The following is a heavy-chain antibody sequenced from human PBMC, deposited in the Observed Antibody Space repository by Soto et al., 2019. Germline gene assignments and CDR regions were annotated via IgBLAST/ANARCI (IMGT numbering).Heavy chain of an antibody. J-gene: IGHJ6*02. D-gene: IGHD5-18*01. V-gene: IGHV1-69*13. Sequence: ASVKVSCKASGGTFSSYAISWVRQAPGQGLEWMGGIIPIFGTANYAQKFQGRVTITADESTSTAYMELSSLRSEDTAVYYCARGGIQLWLDYYYYGMDVWGQGTTVTVSS. CDR2: IIPIFGTA. CDR1: GGTFSSYA. CDR3: ARGGIQLWLDYYYYGMDV.